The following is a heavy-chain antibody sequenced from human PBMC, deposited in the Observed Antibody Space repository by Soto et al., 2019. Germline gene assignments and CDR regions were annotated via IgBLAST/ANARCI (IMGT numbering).Heavy chain of an antibody. D-gene: IGHD3-22*01. CDR1: GFTFSDYY. J-gene: IGHJ4*02. V-gene: IGHV3-11*05. Sequence: GGSLRLSCAASGFTFSDYYMSWIRQAPGKGLEWVSYISSSSYTNYADSVKGRFTISRDNAKNSLYLQMNSLRAEGTAVYYCARDWRDSSGYYWSYFDYWGQGTLVTVSS. CDR3: ARDWRDSSGYYWSYFDY. CDR2: ISSSSYT.